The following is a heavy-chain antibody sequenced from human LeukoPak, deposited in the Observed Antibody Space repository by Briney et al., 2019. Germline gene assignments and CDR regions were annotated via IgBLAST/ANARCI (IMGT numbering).Heavy chain of an antibody. CDR2: INPNSGGT. CDR1: GYTFTGYY. D-gene: IGHD3-22*01. CDR3: ASSTVYYYDSSGYYSPPLVAFDI. Sequence: ASVKVSCKASGYTFTGYYMHWVRQAPGQGLEWMGWINPNSGGTNYAQKFQGRVTMTRDTSISTAYMELSRLRSDDTAVYYCASSTVYYYDSSGYYSPPLVAFDIWGQGTMVTVSS. J-gene: IGHJ3*02. V-gene: IGHV1-2*02.